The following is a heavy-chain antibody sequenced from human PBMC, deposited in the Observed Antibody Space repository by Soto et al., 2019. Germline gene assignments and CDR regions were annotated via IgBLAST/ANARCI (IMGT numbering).Heavy chain of an antibody. CDR2: ISAYNGNT. Sequence: ASVKVSCKASGYTFTSYGISWVRQAPGQGLEWMGWISAYNGNTNYAQKLQGRVTMTTDTSTSTAYMELRSLRSDDTAVYYCAKVPAPSPFVRRFDYWGQGPLITVCS. CDR1: GYTFTSYG. V-gene: IGHV1-18*01. CDR3: AKVPAPSPFVRRFDY. J-gene: IGHJ4*02.